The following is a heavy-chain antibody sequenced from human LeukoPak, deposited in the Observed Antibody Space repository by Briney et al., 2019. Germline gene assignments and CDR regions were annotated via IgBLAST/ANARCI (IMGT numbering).Heavy chain of an antibody. D-gene: IGHD6-13*01. J-gene: IGHJ3*02. V-gene: IGHV1-46*01. CDR2: INPSGGSA. CDR3: ARVHRSEGIAAAGTGAFDI. Sequence: ASVKVSCKASGYTFTSYYMHWVRQAPGQGLEWVGIINPSGGSASYAQKFQGRVTMTRDTSTSTDYMELSSQRSENTAVYYCARVHRSEGIAAAGTGAFDIWGQGTMVTVSS. CDR1: GYTFTSYY.